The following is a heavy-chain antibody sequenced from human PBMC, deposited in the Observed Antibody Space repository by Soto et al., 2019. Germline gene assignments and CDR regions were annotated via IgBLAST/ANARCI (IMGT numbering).Heavy chain of an antibody. D-gene: IGHD6-13*01. J-gene: IGHJ4*02. Sequence: SETLSLTCTVSSGSIGSYYWSWMRQPPGKGLEWIGYVYYSGSTNYNPSLKSRVTMSVDTSKNQFSLKLRSVTAADTAVYYCARGFSSLTFDYWGQGTLVTVSS. CDR2: VYYSGST. V-gene: IGHV4-59*01. CDR3: ARGFSSLTFDY. CDR1: SGSIGSYY.